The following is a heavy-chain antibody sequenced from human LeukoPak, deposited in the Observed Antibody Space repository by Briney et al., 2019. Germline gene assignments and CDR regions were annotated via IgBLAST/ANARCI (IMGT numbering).Heavy chain of an antibody. J-gene: IGHJ4*02. CDR2: ISPSFSTV. CDR1: GFTFSSVE. CDR3: ARDRTTVTVFDY. Sequence: PGGSLRLSCAASGFTFSSVEMNWVRQAPGKGLEWVAYISPSFSTVYSPDSVKGRFTVSRDNVKNTLYLQMNSLRADDTAVYYCARDRTTVTVFDYWGQGTLVTVSS. V-gene: IGHV3-48*03. D-gene: IGHD4-17*01.